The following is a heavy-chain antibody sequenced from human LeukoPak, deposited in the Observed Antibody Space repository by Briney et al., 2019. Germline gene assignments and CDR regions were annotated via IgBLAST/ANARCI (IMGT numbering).Heavy chain of an antibody. D-gene: IGHD2-15*01. J-gene: IGHJ4*02. V-gene: IGHV3-23*01. Sequence: GGSLRLSCAASGFTFSSYWMNWVRQAPGKGLEWVSGITNTGSTTFYADSVKGRFTISRANSENTLYLQMDSLRAEDTALYYCVKTINSFYPYWGQGTLVTVSS. CDR3: VKTINSFYPY. CDR2: ITNTGSTT. CDR1: GFTFSSYW.